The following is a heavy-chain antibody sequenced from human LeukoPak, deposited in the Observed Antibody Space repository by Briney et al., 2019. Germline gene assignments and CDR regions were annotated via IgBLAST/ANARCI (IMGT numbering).Heavy chain of an antibody. CDR1: GGSISSYY. J-gene: IGHJ4*02. D-gene: IGHD3-10*01. Sequence: SETLSLTCTVSGGSISSYYWSWIRQPPGKGLEWIGYIYYSGSTNYNPSLKSRVTISVDTSKNQFSLKLSSVTAADTAVYYCARLPGGAPSKWGQGTLVTVSS. CDR2: IYYSGST. V-gene: IGHV4-59*01. CDR3: ARLPGGAPSK.